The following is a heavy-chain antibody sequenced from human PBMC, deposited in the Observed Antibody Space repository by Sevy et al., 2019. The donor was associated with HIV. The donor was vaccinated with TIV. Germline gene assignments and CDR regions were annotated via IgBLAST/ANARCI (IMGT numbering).Heavy chain of an antibody. CDR3: ARDPSGNYLTPHYRDYYGLDV. D-gene: IGHD1-7*01. V-gene: IGHV1-8*01. CDR1: GYTFSSHD. J-gene: IGHJ6*02. CDR2: TNPNNGNT. Sequence: ASVKVSCKTSGYTFSSHDINWVRQAPGQGLEWMGWTNPNNGNTDYVQKFQERVTMTRDSSIATACMELRGLTSDDTAVYYCARDPSGNYLTPHYRDYYGLDVWGQGTAVTVSS.